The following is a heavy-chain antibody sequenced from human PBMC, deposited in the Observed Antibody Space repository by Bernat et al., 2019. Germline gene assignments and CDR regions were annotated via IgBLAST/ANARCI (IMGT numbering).Heavy chain of an antibody. V-gene: IGHV3-7*03. CDR1: GFTFGDYW. Sequence: EEQLVESGGGFVQPGGSLRLSCATSGFTFGDYWMSWVRQAPGKGLEFVANIREDGSETVYVDSVKGRFTICGDNAVNSMYLQMNSLRAEDTAGYYCGNWITFDYWGQGALVTVSS. CDR2: IREDGSET. D-gene: IGHD1-20*01. CDR3: GNWITFDY. J-gene: IGHJ4*02.